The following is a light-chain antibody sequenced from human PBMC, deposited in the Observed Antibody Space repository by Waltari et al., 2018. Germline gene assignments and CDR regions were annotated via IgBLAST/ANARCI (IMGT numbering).Light chain of an antibody. J-gene: IGKJ1*01. CDR3: QQYGSSPRT. Sequence: EIVLTQSPGPLSLSPGARATLSRRTRHRVTGSYSAWYQQNPGQAPRLLISGASSRATGIPDRFSGSGSGPDFTLTISRLEPEDFAVYYCQQYGSSPRTFGQGTRVEIK. CDR1: HRVTGSY. V-gene: IGKV3-20*01. CDR2: GAS.